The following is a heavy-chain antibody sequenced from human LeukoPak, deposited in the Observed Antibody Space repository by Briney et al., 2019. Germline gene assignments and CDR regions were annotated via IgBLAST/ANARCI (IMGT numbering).Heavy chain of an antibody. CDR1: GFTFSSYS. D-gene: IGHD3-10*01. V-gene: IGHV3-23*01. J-gene: IGHJ4*02. CDR3: TRGVTMVRGVPRYFDY. CDR2: ISGSGGST. Sequence: GGSLRLSCAASGFTFSSYSMNWVRQAPGKGLEWVSAISGSGGSTYYADSVKGRFTISRDNSKNTLYLQMNSLRAEDTAVYYCTRGVTMVRGVPRYFDYWGQGTLVTVSS.